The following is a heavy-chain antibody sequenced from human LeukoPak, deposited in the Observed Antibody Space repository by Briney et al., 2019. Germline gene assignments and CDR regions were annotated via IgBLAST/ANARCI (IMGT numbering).Heavy chain of an antibody. J-gene: IGHJ4*02. CDR2: FDPEDGET. V-gene: IGHV1-24*01. CDR1: GYTLTELS. D-gene: IGHD3-3*01. CDR3: ATDFWSGYSPTPPDY. Sequence: GASVKVSCKVSGYTLTELSMHWVRQAPGKGLEWMGGFDPEDGETIYAQKFQGRVTMTEDTSTDTAYMELSSLRSEDTAVYYCATDFWSGYSPTPPDYWGQGTLVTVSS.